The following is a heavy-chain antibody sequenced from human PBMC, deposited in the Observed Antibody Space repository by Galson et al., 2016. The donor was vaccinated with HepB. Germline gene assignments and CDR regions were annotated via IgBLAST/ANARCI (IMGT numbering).Heavy chain of an antibody. CDR3: AKDLLGWSFDY. D-gene: IGHD2-15*01. CDR2: IEGSHDNT. CDR1: GLGLGGNA. V-gene: IGHV3-23*01. Sequence: SLRLSCAASGLGLGGNAMTWVRQAPGKGLEWVAGIEGSHDNTHYADSVKGRFTNSRDKSKNTLDPPMNTLRAEDTAVYFCAKDLLGWSFDYWGQGALVSVSS. J-gene: IGHJ4*02.